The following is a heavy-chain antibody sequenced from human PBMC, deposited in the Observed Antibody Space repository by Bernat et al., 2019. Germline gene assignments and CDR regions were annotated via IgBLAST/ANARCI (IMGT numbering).Heavy chain of an antibody. CDR1: GGSISSYY. CDR3: ARHISRSSSWLKIDY. D-gene: IGHD6-13*01. CDR2: IYYSGST. V-gene: IGHV4-59*08. Sequence: QVQLQESGPGLVKPSETLSLTCTVSGGSISSYYWSWIRQPPGKGLEWIGYIYYSGSTNYNPSLKSRVTISVDTSKNQFSLKLSSVTAADTAVYYRARHISRSSSWLKIDYWGQGTLVTVSS. J-gene: IGHJ4*02.